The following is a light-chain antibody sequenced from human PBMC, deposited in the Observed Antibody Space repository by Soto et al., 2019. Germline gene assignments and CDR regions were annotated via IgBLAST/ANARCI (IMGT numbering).Light chain of an antibody. Sequence: DIQLTQSPSALSASAGDRVTITCRASQYINNWLAWYQQKPGKAPQLLIYDVSTFESGDPSRFSGSGSGTEFTLTISGLQPDDSATYYCQQYDTYPSTFGQGTKVEF. CDR1: QYINNW. J-gene: IGKJ1*01. CDR2: DVS. V-gene: IGKV1-5*01. CDR3: QQYDTYPST.